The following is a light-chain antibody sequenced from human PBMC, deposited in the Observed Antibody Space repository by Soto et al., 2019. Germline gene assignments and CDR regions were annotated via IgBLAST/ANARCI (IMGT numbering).Light chain of an antibody. CDR2: GAS. Sequence: EIVMTQSPATLSVSPGEGATLSCRASQSVSSDLAWYQQKPGQAPRLLIYGASTRATGIPATFSGSGSGTEFTLTITSLQSEDFAVYYCQQYNEWPLTFGGGTKVEIK. J-gene: IGKJ4*01. CDR1: QSVSSD. V-gene: IGKV3-15*01. CDR3: QQYNEWPLT.